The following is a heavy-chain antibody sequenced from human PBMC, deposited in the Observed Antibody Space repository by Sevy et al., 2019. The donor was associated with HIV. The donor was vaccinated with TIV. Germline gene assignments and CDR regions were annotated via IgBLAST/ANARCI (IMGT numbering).Heavy chain of an antibody. D-gene: IGHD2-2*01. Sequence: SETLSLTCAVHYGSFSGYYWNWIRQVPGKGLEWIGEINESGITYYNPSLKSRVTISVDTSKKQVSVKLKSVTAVDSAVYFCARSPPVVVVPGAPSWFDPWGQGTLVTVSS. J-gene: IGHJ5*02. CDR1: YGSFSGYY. CDR2: INESGIT. CDR3: ARSPPVVVVPGAPSWFDP. V-gene: IGHV4-34*01.